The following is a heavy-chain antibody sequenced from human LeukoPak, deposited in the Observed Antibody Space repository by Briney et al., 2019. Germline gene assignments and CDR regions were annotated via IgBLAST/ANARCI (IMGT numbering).Heavy chain of an antibody. CDR2: VSHRGNT. J-gene: IGHJ3*02. CDR1: GGSVSRGYW. D-gene: IGHD4-17*01. Sequence: SGTLSLTCVVSGGSVSRGYWWSWVRQTPAEGLEWIGEVSHRGNTNYNPSLKSRATISVDGSKNQFSLRLSSVTAADTAVYYCARLLGSDYGDYVKDAFDIWGQGTMVTVSS. V-gene: IGHV4-4*02. CDR3: ARLLGSDYGDYVKDAFDI.